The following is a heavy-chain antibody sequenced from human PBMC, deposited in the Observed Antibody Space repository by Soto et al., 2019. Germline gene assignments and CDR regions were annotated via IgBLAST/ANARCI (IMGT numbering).Heavy chain of an antibody. V-gene: IGHV4-34*01. CDR2: INHSGST. Sequence: SETLSLTCAVYGGSFSGYYWSWIRQHPGKGLEWIGEINHSGSTNYNPSLMSRVTISVDTSKNQFSLKLSSVTAADTAVYYCAREIGGSGSYTDWGQGTLVTVSS. D-gene: IGHD3-10*01. J-gene: IGHJ4*02. CDR1: GGSFSGYY. CDR3: AREIGGSGSYTD.